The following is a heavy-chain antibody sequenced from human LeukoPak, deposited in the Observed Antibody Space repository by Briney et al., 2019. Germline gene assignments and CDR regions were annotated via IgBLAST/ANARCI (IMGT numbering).Heavy chain of an antibody. CDR2: ISGSGGST. V-gene: IGHV3-23*01. Sequence: GGSLRLSCAASGFTFSSYGMHWVRQAPGKGLEWVSAISGSGGSTYYADSVKGRFTISRDNSKNTLYLQMNSLRAEDTAVYYCARVRATVVAGAFDIWGQGTMVTVSS. CDR1: GFTFSSYG. CDR3: ARVRATVVAGAFDI. J-gene: IGHJ3*02. D-gene: IGHD4-23*01.